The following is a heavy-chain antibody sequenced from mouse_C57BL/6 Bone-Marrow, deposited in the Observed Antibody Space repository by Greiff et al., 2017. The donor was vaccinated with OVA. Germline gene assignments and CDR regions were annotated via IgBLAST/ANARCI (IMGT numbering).Heavy chain of an antibody. CDR3: ARDGSSYGFAC. V-gene: IGHV1-54*01. Sequence: VQLQESGAELVRPGTSVKVSCKASGYAFTNYLIEWVQQRPGQGLEWIGVINPGSGGTNYNEKFKGKATLTADKSSSTAYMQLSSLTSEDSAVYFCARDGSSYGFACLGQGTLVTVSA. CDR2: INPGSGGT. J-gene: IGHJ3*01. D-gene: IGHD1-1*01. CDR1: GYAFTNYL.